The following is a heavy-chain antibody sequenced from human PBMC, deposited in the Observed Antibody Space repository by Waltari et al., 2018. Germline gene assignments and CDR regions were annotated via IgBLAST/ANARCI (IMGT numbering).Heavy chain of an antibody. V-gene: IGHV4-39*01. CDR3: ATLPIPLELWYFDL. CDR1: GVSISTSRYS. J-gene: IGHJ2*01. Sequence: QLQLQESGPGLVNPSETLSLTCTVSGVSISTSRYSWGWFRQPPGKGRHWIGSLHYGGSSYFNRSRKSRVTMSVDTSKNRFSLKLTSVTAADTAVYYCATLPIPLELWYFDLWGRGTLVTVSS. D-gene: IGHD1-7*01. CDR2: LHYGGSS.